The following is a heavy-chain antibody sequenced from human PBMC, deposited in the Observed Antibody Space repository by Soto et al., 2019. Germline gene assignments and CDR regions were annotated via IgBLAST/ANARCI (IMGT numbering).Heavy chain of an antibody. V-gene: IGHV3-23*01. J-gene: IGHJ5*02. CDR2: ISGPGGST. CDR1: GFIFSNYA. Sequence: PGGSLRLSYEASGFIFSNYAMTWVRQAAGKGLEWVSSISGPGGSTYYADSVQGRFTISRDNSKNTLFLQMHSLRADDTALYFCARDERIAVAGTDTWGQGILVTVSS. CDR3: ARDERIAVAGTDT. D-gene: IGHD6-19*01.